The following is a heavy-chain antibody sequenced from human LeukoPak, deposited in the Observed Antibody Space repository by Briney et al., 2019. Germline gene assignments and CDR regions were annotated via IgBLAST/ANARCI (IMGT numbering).Heavy chain of an antibody. V-gene: IGHV4-39*01. CDR1: GGSISTDHYY. Sequence: SETLSLTCTVSGGSISTDHYYWAWIRQPPGKGLEWVASIYYTGATYYNLSLKSRLTISIDTSNNQFSLTLSSVRAADTAVYCCATGYTTGSDYWGQGTLVTVSS. CDR2: IYYTGAT. CDR3: ATGYTTGSDY. J-gene: IGHJ4*02. D-gene: IGHD1-1*01.